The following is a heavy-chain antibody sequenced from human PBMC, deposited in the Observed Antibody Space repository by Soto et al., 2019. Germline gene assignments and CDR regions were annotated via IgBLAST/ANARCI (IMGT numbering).Heavy chain of an antibody. CDR1: GFSLSPTGLC. J-gene: IGHJ5*02. V-gene: IGHV2-70*01. CDR2: IDTDDDE. Sequence: SGPTLVNPTQTLTLTCTFSGFSLSPTGLCVSWIRQPPGKALEWLALIDTDDDEYYNTSLKSRLTVSKDTSKNQVVLTMTHMDPVDTATYYCARMRGSSESGRFDPWGQGTLVTVSS. D-gene: IGHD3-10*01. CDR3: ARMRGSSESGRFDP.